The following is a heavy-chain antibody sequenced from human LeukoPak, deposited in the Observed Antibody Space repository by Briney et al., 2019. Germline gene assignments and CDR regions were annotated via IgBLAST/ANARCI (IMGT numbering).Heavy chain of an antibody. J-gene: IGHJ6*03. D-gene: IGHD6-13*01. CDR2: IIPIFGTA. CDR3: ARAVIAAAGTGLGYMDV. CDR1: GGTFSSYA. V-gene: IGHV1-69*13. Sequence: SVKVSCKASGGTFSSYAISWVRQAPGQGLEWMGGIIPIFGTANYAQKFQGRVTITADESTSTAYMELSSLRSEDTAVYYCARAVIAAAGTGLGYMDVWGKGTTVTVSS.